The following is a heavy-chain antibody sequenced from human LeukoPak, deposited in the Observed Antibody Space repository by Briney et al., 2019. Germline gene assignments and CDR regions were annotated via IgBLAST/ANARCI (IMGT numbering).Heavy chain of an antibody. J-gene: IGHJ4*02. CDR2: IKRDGSEK. Sequence: GGSLRLSCAASGFTFSSYWMSWVRQAPGKGLEWVANIKRDGSEKYCVDSVKGRFTISRDNAKNSLYLQMNSLRAEDTAVYYCARVPYGSGTHFADYWGQGTLVTVSS. CDR3: ARVPYGSGTHFADY. D-gene: IGHD3-10*01. V-gene: IGHV3-7*03. CDR1: GFTFSSYW.